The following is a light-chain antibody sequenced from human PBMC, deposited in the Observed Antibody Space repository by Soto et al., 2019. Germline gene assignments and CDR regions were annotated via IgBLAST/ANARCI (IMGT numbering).Light chain of an antibody. V-gene: IGKV3-15*01. CDR1: QSVSSN. J-gene: IGKJ4*02. CDR2: GAS. Sequence: ETVMTQSAATLSVSPGERATLSCRASQSVSSNLAWYQQKPGQAPRLLIYGASTRVTGIPARFSGSGSGTEFTLTISSLQSEDFAVYYCQQYNNWPRTFGGGTKVEIQ. CDR3: QQYNNWPRT.